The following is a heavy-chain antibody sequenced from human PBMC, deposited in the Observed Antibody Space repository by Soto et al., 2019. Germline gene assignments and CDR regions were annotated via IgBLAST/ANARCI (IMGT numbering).Heavy chain of an antibody. CDR1: GFIFSTYT. V-gene: IGHV3-21*01. J-gene: IGHJ6*02. CDR3: ARGSWGGDGIDV. CDR2: ISSSSRDI. D-gene: IGHD3-16*01. Sequence: RLSCAAPGFIFSTYTINWVRQAPGKGLEWVASISSSSRDIFYADSVKARFTISRDNANSSVDLQMNSLRVGDTAIYYCARGSWGGDGIDVWGQGTTVTVSS.